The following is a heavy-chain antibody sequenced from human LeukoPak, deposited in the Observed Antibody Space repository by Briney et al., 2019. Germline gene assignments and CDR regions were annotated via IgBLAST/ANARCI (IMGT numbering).Heavy chain of an antibody. Sequence: SETLSLTCTVSGGSISSYYWSWIRQPPGKGLEWIGSIYYSGSTYYNPSLKSRVTISVDTSKNQFSLKLSSVTAADTAVYYCARDNYDSSGYYFGYYYYYMDVWGKGTTVTVSS. D-gene: IGHD3-22*01. CDR3: ARDNYDSSGYYFGYYYYYMDV. CDR2: IYYSGST. V-gene: IGHV4-59*12. CDR1: GGSISSYY. J-gene: IGHJ6*03.